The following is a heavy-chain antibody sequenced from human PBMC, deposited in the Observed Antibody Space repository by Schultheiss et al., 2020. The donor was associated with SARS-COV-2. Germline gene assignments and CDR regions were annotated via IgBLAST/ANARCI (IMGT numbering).Heavy chain of an antibody. D-gene: IGHD1-26*01. V-gene: IGHV3-48*03. CDR1: GFTFSSYE. Sequence: GGSLRLSCAASGFTFSSYEMNWVRQAPGKGLEWVSGISWNSGSIGYADSVKGRFTISRDNAKSSLYLQMDSLRAEDTAVYYCARDRGATPLFGYWGQGTLVTVSS. CDR2: ISWNSGSI. CDR3: ARDRGATPLFGY. J-gene: IGHJ4*02.